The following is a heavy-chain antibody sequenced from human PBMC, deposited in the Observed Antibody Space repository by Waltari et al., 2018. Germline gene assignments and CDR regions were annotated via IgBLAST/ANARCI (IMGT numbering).Heavy chain of an antibody. J-gene: IGHJ4*02. V-gene: IGHV3-53*04. D-gene: IGHD6-19*01. CDR2: INSGGST. CDR3: ARDGGYSSGWYDY. Sequence: EVQLVESGGGLVQPGGSLRLSCAASGFTVSSNYMSWVRQAPGKGLGWVSFINSGGSTYSADSVKGRFTISRHNSKNTLYLQMNSLRAEDTAVYYCARDGGYSSGWYDYWGQGTLVTVSS. CDR1: GFTVSSNY.